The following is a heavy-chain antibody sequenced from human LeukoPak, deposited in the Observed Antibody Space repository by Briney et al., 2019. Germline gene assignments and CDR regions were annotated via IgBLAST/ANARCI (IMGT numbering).Heavy chain of an antibody. V-gene: IGHV5-51*01. D-gene: IGHD4-17*01. CDR3: ARHPTIDDYGDPGSYYFDY. CDR1: GYSFTSYW. Sequence: HGESLKISCSGSGYSFTSYWIGWGRPMPGEGLEWMGIIYHGGSDTRYRPSFQGQVTISADKSISTAYLQWSSLKDSDTAMYYCARHPTIDDYGDPGSYYFDYWGQGTLVTVSS. J-gene: IGHJ4*02. CDR2: IYHGGSDT.